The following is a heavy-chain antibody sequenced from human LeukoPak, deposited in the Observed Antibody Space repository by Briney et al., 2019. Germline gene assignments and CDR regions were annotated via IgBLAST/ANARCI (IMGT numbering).Heavy chain of an antibody. CDR1: GYTFTSYG. CDR2: ISAYNGNT. D-gene: IGHD3-3*01. Sequence: GASVKVSCKASGYTFTSYGISWVRQAPGQGLEWMGWISAYNGNTNYAQKLQGRVTMTTDTSTSTAYMELRSLRSDDTAVYYCARGGGSYDFWSGYYISAFDIWGQGTMVTVSS. V-gene: IGHV1-18*01. J-gene: IGHJ3*02. CDR3: ARGGGSYDFWSGYYISAFDI.